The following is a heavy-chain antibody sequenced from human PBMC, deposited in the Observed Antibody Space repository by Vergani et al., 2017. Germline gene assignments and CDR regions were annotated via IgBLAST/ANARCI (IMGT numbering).Heavy chain of an antibody. CDR3: ANGMIYSGRSYSNY. D-gene: IGHD1-26*01. CDR2: ISGSGAST. V-gene: IGHV3-23*01. J-gene: IGHJ4*02. Sequence: EVQLLESGGGLVQPGGSLRLSCAASGFTFSSYAMSWVRQAPGRGLQWVSTISGSGASTFYADSVKGRFTISRDNFKNTVYLQLDSLRADDTAISYCANGMIYSGRSYSNYWGQGTLVTVSS. CDR1: GFTFSSYA.